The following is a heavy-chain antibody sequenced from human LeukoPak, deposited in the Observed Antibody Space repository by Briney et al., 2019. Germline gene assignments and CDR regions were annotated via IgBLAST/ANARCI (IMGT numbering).Heavy chain of an antibody. CDR1: GGSIRSGDYY. J-gene: IGHJ4*02. V-gene: IGHV4-61*08. CDR3: ARGASYYDILTGYLPEARFDY. Sequence: SRTLSLTCTVSGGSIRSGDYYWSWIRQPPGKGLEWIGYIYYSGSTNYNPSLKSRVTISVDTSKNQFSLKLSSVTAADTAVYYCARGASYYDILTGYLPEARFDYWGQGTLVTVSS. D-gene: IGHD3-9*01. CDR2: IYYSGST.